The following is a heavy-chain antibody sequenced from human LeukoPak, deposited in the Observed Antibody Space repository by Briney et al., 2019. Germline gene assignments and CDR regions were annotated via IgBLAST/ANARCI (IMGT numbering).Heavy chain of an antibody. CDR1: GYSFTSYW. J-gene: IGHJ4*02. CDR2: IYPGDSDT. Sequence: HGESLKISCKGSGYSFTSYWIGWVRQMPGKGLEWMGIIYPGDSDTRYSPSFQGQVTISADKSISTAYLQWSSLKASDTAMYYCARLYYGSGSYYRRASELGYYFDYWGQGTLVTVSS. D-gene: IGHD3-10*01. V-gene: IGHV5-51*01. CDR3: ARLYYGSGSYYRRASELGYYFDY.